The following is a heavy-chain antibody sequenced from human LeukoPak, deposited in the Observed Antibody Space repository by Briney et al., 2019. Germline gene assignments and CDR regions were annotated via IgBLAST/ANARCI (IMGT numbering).Heavy chain of an antibody. CDR3: ARDLQLPSPG. CDR2: ISSSSSYI. Sequence: GVSLRLSCAASGFTFSSYSMNGVRQAPGKGLEWVSSISSSSSYIYYADSVKGRFTISRDNAKNSLYLQMNSLRAEDKAVYYCARDLQLPSPGWGQGTLVTVSS. J-gene: IGHJ4*02. V-gene: IGHV3-21*01. CDR1: GFTFSSYS. D-gene: IGHD5-18*01.